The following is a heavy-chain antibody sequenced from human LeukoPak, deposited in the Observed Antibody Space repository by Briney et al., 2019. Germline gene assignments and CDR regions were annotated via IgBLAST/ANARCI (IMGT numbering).Heavy chain of an antibody. D-gene: IGHD3-3*01. CDR3: VRDQFFSFDY. Sequence: GGSLRLPCAASGFTFSTYSMNLVRHAPGKGLEWVSYISGTSSLIYYADSVKGRFTISRDNAKNSLYLQMNSLRDEDTAVYYCVRDQFFSFDYWGQGTLVTVSS. CDR2: ISGTSSLI. CDR1: GFTFSTYS. J-gene: IGHJ4*02. V-gene: IGHV3-48*02.